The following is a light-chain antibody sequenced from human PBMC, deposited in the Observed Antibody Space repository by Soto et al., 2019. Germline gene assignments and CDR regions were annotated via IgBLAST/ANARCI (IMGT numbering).Light chain of an antibody. CDR1: QSVSNNY. J-gene: IGKJ1*01. V-gene: IGKV3-20*01. CDR2: GAS. Sequence: EIVCTHSPATLSLSPVERATLSCRASQSVSNNYLAWYQQKPGQAPRLLIYGASNRATGIPDRFSGSGSGTDFTLTVSRLELEDFAVYFCHQYGTSPQTFGQGTKVDI. CDR3: HQYGTSPQT.